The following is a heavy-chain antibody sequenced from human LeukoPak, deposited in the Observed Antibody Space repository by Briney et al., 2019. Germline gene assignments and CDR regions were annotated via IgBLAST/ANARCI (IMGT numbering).Heavy chain of an antibody. D-gene: IGHD3-3*01. CDR1: GYTFTGYY. V-gene: IGHV1-2*02. J-gene: IGHJ4*02. CDR3: ARGGYDFWSGIFDY. CDR2: INPNSGGT. Sequence: GASVNVSCKASGYTFTGYYMHWVRQAPGQGFEWMGWINPNSGGTNYAQKFQGRVTMTRDTSISTAYMELSRLRSDDTAVYYCARGGYDFWSGIFDYWGQGTLVTVSS.